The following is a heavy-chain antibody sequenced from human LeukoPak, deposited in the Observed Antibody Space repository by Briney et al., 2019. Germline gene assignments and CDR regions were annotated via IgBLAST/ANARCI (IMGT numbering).Heavy chain of an antibody. V-gene: IGHV3-23*01. CDR1: GFTFSSYA. CDR3: AHLREQLVRR. CDR2: ISGSGGST. Sequence: GGSLRLSCAASGFTFSSYAMSWVRQAPGKGPEWVSAISGSGGSTYYADSVKGRFTISRDNSKNTLYLQMNSLRAEDTAVYYCAHLREQLVRRWGQGTLVTVSS. J-gene: IGHJ4*02. D-gene: IGHD6-13*01.